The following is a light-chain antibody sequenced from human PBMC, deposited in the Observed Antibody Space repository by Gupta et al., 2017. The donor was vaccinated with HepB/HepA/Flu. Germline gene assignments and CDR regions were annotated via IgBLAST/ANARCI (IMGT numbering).Light chain of an antibody. Sequence: SSELTQDTDVSVALGQTVRITCQGDSLRTYYASWYQQKLGQAPVLVVYSKNNRPSGIPDRFSCSSSGNTASLTITVAQAEDEADYYCNTLDSSSDHFRFLFGGGTKLTVL. CDR3: NTLDSSSDHFRFL. V-gene: IGLV3-19*01. J-gene: IGLJ2*01. CDR2: SKN. CDR1: SLRTYY.